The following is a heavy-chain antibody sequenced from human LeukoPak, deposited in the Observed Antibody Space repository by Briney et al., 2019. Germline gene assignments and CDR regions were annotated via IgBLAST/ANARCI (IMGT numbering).Heavy chain of an antibody. J-gene: IGHJ4*02. D-gene: IGHD6-19*01. CDR1: GFIFNTYN. Sequence: GGSLRLSCAASGFIFNTYNMNWVRQAPGKGLEWVSSISSNSNYIYYADSVKGRFTISRDNSKNTLYLQMNSLRAEDTAVYYCAKYLGSGWYFDYWGQGTLVTVSS. V-gene: IGHV3-21*04. CDR3: AKYLGSGWYFDY. CDR2: ISSNSNYI.